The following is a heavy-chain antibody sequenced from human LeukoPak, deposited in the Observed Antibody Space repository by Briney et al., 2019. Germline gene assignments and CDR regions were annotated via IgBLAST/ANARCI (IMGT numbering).Heavy chain of an antibody. Sequence: PGGSLRLSCAASGFTFSDYYMSWIRQAPGKGLEWVSYISSSGSTIYYADSVKGRFTISRDNAKNSLYLQMNSLRAEDTAIYYCARDRGHMAAAGTPNVDWGQGTLVTVSS. CDR3: ARDRGHMAAAGTPNVD. CDR1: GFTFSDYY. CDR2: ISSSGSTI. J-gene: IGHJ4*02. D-gene: IGHD6-13*01. V-gene: IGHV3-11*04.